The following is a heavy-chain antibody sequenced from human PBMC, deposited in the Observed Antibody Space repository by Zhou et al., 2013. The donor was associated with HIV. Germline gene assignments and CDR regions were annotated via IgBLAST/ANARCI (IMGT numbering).Heavy chain of an antibody. J-gene: IGHJ4*02. Sequence: QVQLVQSRAEVKTPGSSVKVSCKASEDTFRNHVISWVRQGPGQGLEWMGRIIPLFGATNYAQKFQDRVTLTADESTSTAYMELRGLKSEDTAMYYCATTDNPSPNTTPFNDWGQGTLVTVSS. D-gene: IGHD1-1*01. CDR3: ATTDNPSPNTTPFND. V-gene: IGHV1-69*13. CDR2: IIPLFGAT. CDR1: EDTFRNHV.